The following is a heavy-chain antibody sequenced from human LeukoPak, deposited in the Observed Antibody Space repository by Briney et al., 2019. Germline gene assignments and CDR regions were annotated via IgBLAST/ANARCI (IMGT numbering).Heavy chain of an antibody. CDR1: GYTFTSYD. D-gene: IGHD4-17*01. Sequence: GASVKVSCKASGYTFTSYDINWVRQATGQGLEWMGWMNPNSGNTGYAQKFQGRVTMTRNTSISTAYMELSSLRSEDTAVYYCARFQAADDYGDYGAYYYYGMDVWGQGTTVTVSS. J-gene: IGHJ6*02. V-gene: IGHV1-8*01. CDR2: MNPNSGNT. CDR3: ARFQAADDYGDYGAYYYYGMDV.